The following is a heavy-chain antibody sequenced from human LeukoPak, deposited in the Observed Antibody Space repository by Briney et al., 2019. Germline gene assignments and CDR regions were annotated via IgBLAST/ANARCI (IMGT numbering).Heavy chain of an antibody. CDR3: ATGLRGSYFRLDY. CDR1: GYTFTGYY. J-gene: IGHJ4*02. V-gene: IGHV1-24*01. D-gene: IGHD1-26*01. Sequence: ASVKVSCKASGYTFTGYYMHWVRQAPGQGLEWMGGFDPEDGEAIYAQKFQGRVTMTEDTSTDTAYMELSSLRSEDTAVYYCATGLRGSYFRLDYWGQGTLVTVSS. CDR2: FDPEDGEA.